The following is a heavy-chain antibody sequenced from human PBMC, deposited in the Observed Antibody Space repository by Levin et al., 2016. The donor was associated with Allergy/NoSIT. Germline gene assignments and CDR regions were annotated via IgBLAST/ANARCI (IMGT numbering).Heavy chain of an antibody. J-gene: IGHJ4*02. CDR3: ATYAQESPNEH. V-gene: IGHV3-23*01. CDR1: GFTFGTSA. Sequence: GESLKISCAASGFTFGTSAMIWFRQAPGKGLEWVSVIGANGANIHYADSVKGRFTISRDNSKNTLSLQMNTLRAEDTAVFYCATYAQESPNEHWGQGTLVTVSS. CDR2: IGANGANI.